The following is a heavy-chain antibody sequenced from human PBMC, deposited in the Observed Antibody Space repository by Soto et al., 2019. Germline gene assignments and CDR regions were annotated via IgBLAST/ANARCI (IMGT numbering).Heavy chain of an antibody. CDR2: ISTVSSAT. CDR1: GFTFSDYY. CDR3: ARYSGSYLSAYFYGMDV. D-gene: IGHD1-26*01. Sequence: QVQLVESGGGLVKPGGSLRLSCAASGFTFSDYYMTWIRQAPGKGLEWVSFISTVSSATNYADSVKGRFTTSRDNAKNLVYLQMESLRAEDTAVYYCARYSGSYLSAYFYGMDVWGQGATVTVSS. J-gene: IGHJ6*02. V-gene: IGHV3-11*06.